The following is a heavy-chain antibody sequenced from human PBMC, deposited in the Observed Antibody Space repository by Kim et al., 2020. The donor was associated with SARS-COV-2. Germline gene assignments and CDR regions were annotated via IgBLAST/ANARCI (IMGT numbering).Heavy chain of an antibody. D-gene: IGHD3-22*01. CDR3: AREAPLVSDYYDSRGYQTNPDVSAFDI. Sequence: GGSLRLSCAASGFTFSSYGMHWVRQAPGKGLEWVAVIWYDGSNKYYADSVKGRFTISRDNSKNTLYLQMNSLRAEDTAVYYCAREAPLVSDYYDSRGYQTNPDVSAFDIWGRGKRVTVSA. CDR2: IWYDGSNK. J-gene: IGHJ3*02. V-gene: IGHV3-33*01. CDR1: GFTFSSYG.